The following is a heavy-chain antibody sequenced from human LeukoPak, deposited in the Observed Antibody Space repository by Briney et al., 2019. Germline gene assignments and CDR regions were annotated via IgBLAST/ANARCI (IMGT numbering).Heavy chain of an antibody. J-gene: IGHJ4*02. CDR2: IYTSGST. CDR3: ARINWNYPHYFDY. D-gene: IGHD1-7*01. CDR1: GGSISSYY. V-gene: IGHV4-4*09. Sequence: KPSETLSLTCTVAGGSISSYYWSWIRQPPGKGLEWLGYIYTSGSTNYNPSLKSRVTISVDTSKNQFSLKLSSVTAAGTAVYYYARINWNYPHYFDYWGQGTLVTVSS.